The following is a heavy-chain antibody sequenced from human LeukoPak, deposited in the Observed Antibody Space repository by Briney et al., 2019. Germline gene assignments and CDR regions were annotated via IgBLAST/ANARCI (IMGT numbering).Heavy chain of an antibody. D-gene: IGHD1-26*01. J-gene: IGHJ3*02. V-gene: IGHV3-30*04. Sequence: GGSLRLSCAASGFTFSSYAMHWVRQAPGKGLEWVAVISYDGSNKYYADSVKGRFTISRDNSKNTLYLQMNSLRAEDTAVYYCARDSGSYYFGAFDIWGQGTMVTVSS. CDR3: ARDSGSYYFGAFDI. CDR1: GFTFSSYA. CDR2: ISYDGSNK.